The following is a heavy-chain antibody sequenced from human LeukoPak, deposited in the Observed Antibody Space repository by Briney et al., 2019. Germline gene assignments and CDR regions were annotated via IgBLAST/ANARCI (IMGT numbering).Heavy chain of an antibody. CDR3: AKTTVGYSSGRFPGWPADY. Sequence: GGSLRLSCAASGFSFSSCAMYWVRQAPGKGLEWVSGIFGSGGSAHYADSVKGRFTISRDNSKNTVYLEMNSLGVEDTAVYYCAKTTVGYSSGRFPGWPADYWGQGTLVTVSS. CDR1: GFSFSSCA. D-gene: IGHD2-15*01. V-gene: IGHV3-23*01. J-gene: IGHJ4*02. CDR2: IFGSGGSA.